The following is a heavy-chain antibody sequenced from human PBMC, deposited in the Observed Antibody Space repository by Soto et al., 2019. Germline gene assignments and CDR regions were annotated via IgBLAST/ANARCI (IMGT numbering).Heavy chain of an antibody. J-gene: IGHJ4*02. V-gene: IGHV3-48*03. CDR2: ISSRGLTA. Sequence: GGSLRLSCSASGFNFSDYELNWVRQAPGKGLEWVSYISSRGLTAYYSASVRGRFTISRDNAKNSVSLQMTTLRAEDTAIYYCARGVLLRFFDFWGQGXLVTVYS. CDR1: GFNFSDYE. D-gene: IGHD3-3*01. CDR3: ARGVLLRFFDF.